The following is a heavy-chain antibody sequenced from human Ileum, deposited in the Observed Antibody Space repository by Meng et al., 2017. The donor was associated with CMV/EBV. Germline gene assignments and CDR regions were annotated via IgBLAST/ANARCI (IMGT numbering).Heavy chain of an antibody. CDR1: GFTFSRYW. V-gene: IGHV3-74*03. CDR2: ITSDGSTT. J-gene: IGHJ4*02. Sequence: EVQLVESGGGLVQPGGSLRLSCAASGFTFSRYWMQWVRQAPGKGLVWVSHITSDGSTTTYADSVKGRFTISRDNAKNTLYLQMHSLRADDTAVYYCVRDNYGVDYWGQGTLVTFSS. D-gene: IGHD4-17*01. CDR3: VRDNYGVDY.